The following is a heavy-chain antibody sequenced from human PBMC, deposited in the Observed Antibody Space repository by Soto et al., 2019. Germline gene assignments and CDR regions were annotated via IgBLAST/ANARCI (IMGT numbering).Heavy chain of an antibody. CDR2: INPNSGGT. J-gene: IGHJ4*02. V-gene: IGHV1-2*04. Sequence: ASVKVSCKASGYTFTGYYMHWVRQAPGQGLEWMGWINPNSGGTNYAQKFQGWVTMTRDTSISTAYMELSRLRSDDTAVYSCATTNGGQLVPFDYWGQGTLVTVSS. CDR3: ATTNGGQLVPFDY. D-gene: IGHD6-6*01. CDR1: GYTFTGYY.